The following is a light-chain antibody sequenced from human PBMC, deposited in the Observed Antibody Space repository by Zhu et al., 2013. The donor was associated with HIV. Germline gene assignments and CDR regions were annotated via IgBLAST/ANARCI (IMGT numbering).Light chain of an antibody. CDR3: SSYTSTSTPYV. Sequence: QSALTQPPSASGSPGQSVTISCTGTSSDVGGYNYVSWYQQHPGKAPKVMIYEVSNRPSGVSNRFSGSKSGNTASLTISGLQPEDEATYYCSSYTSTSTPYVFGSGTKVTVL. CDR1: SSDVGGYNY. J-gene: IGLJ1*01. CDR2: EVS. V-gene: IGLV2-14*01.